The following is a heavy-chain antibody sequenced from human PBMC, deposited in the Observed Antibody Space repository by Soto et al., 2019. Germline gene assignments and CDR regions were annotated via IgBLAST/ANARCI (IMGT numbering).Heavy chain of an antibody. J-gene: IGHJ6*03. Sequence: EVQLLESGGGSVQPGGPLRLSCAASGFPFSTYAMTWVRKAPGKGLEWVSAISGGADTTYYADSVKGRFTISRDNSKNTVYLQMNNLRADDTAAYYCAKMGTTSCYGYMDVWGKGATVTVSS. D-gene: IGHD2-2*01. CDR3: AKMGTTSCYGYMDV. CDR1: GFPFSTYA. V-gene: IGHV3-23*01. CDR2: ISGGADTT.